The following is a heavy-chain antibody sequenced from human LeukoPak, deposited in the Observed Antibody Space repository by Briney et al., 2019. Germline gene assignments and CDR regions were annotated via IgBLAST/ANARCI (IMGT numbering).Heavy chain of an antibody. CDR3: AADHLHYDSSGSKEN. Sequence: SVKVSCKASGFTFTSSAVQWVRQARGQRLEWIGWIVVGSGNTNYAQKYQERVTITRDMSTSTAYMELSSLRSEDTAVYYCAADHLHYDSSGSKENWGQGTLVTVSS. J-gene: IGHJ4*02. CDR2: IVVGSGNT. D-gene: IGHD3-22*01. V-gene: IGHV1-58*01. CDR1: GFTFTSSA.